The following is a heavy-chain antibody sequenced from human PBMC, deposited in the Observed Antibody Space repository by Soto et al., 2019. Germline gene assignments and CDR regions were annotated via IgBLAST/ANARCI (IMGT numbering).Heavy chain of an antibody. CDR2: ISYDGSNK. CDR3: AKDMWLLDV. CDR1: GFTFSSYG. V-gene: IGHV3-30*18. J-gene: IGHJ6*02. D-gene: IGHD5-12*01. Sequence: QVQLVESGGGVVQPGRSLRLSCAASGFTFSSYGMHWVRQAPGKGLEWVAVISYDGSNKYYADSVKGRFTISRDNSKNTLYLQMNSLRAEDTAVYYCAKDMWLLDVWGQGTAVTVSS.